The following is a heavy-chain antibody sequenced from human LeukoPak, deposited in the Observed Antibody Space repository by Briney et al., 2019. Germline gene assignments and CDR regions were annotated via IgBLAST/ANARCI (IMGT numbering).Heavy chain of an antibody. J-gene: IGHJ4*02. V-gene: IGHV3-30*04. CDR2: ISYDGSNK. Sequence: QPGRSLRLSCAASGFTFSSYAMHWVRQAPGKGLEWVAVISYDGSNKYYADSVKGRFTISRDNSKNTLYLQMNSLRAEDTAVYYCAKNIVGAVMGYFDYWGQGTLVTVSS. CDR1: GFTFSSYA. CDR3: AKNIVGAVMGYFDY. D-gene: IGHD1-26*01.